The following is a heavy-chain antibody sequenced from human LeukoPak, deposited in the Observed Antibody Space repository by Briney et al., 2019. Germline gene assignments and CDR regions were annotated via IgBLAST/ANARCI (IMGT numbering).Heavy chain of an antibody. Sequence: ASVKVSCKASGYTFTSYGISWVRQAPGQGLEWMGRINPNSGGTNYAQKFQGRVTMTRDTSISTAYMELSRLRSDDTAVYYCARTQLSSIAARGNWFDPWGQGTLVTVSS. D-gene: IGHD6-6*01. CDR3: ARTQLSSIAARGNWFDP. V-gene: IGHV1-2*06. J-gene: IGHJ5*02. CDR2: INPNSGGT. CDR1: GYTFTSYG.